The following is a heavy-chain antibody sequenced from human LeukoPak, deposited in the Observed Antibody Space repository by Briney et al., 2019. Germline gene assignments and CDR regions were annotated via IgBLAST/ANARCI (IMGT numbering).Heavy chain of an antibody. Sequence: GGSLRLSCAASGFTFSSYWMSWVRQAPGKGLEWVANIKQDGSEKYYVDSVKGRFTISRDNAKNSLYLQMNSLRAEDTAVYYCAKASPFNYYDSSGYYDYWGQGTLVTVSS. CDR1: GFTFSSYW. V-gene: IGHV3-7*03. CDR3: AKASPFNYYDSSGYYDY. CDR2: IKQDGSEK. D-gene: IGHD3-22*01. J-gene: IGHJ4*02.